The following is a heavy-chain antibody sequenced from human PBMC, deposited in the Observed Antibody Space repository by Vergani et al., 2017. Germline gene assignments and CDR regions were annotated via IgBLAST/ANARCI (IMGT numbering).Heavy chain of an antibody. J-gene: IGHJ6*03. Sequence: QVQLQESGPGVVKPSQTLSLTCAVSGGSISSGDHCWTWIRQRPGKGLEWIGYIFYSGTNYDNPSLRSRLTISVDTSQNQFSLKLRSVTAADTAVYYCARVDTQVPATSHFYYMDVWGKGTTVVVSS. D-gene: IGHD6-25*01. CDR2: IFYSGTN. CDR1: GGSISSGDHC. V-gene: IGHV4-31*11. CDR3: ARVDTQVPATSHFYYMDV.